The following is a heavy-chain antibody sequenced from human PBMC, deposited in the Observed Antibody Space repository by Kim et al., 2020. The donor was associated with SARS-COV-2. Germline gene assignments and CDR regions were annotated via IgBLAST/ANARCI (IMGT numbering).Heavy chain of an antibody. Sequence: GGSLRLSCAASGFTFDDYGMSWVRQAPGKGLEWVSGINWNGGSTGYADSVKGRFTISRDNAKNSLYLQMNSLRAEDTALYHCARRGIDYDNWYFDLWDRGTLVTVSS. V-gene: IGHV3-20*01. CDR2: INWNGGST. D-gene: IGHD3-9*01. CDR3: ARRGIDYDNWYFDL. CDR1: GFTFDDYG. J-gene: IGHJ2*01.